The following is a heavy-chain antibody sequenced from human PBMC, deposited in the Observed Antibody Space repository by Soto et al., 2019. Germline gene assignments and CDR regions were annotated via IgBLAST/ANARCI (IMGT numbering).Heavy chain of an antibody. Sequence: EVQLVESGGGLVQPGGSLRLSCAASGFTFNRHWMYWVRQAPGKGLEWVSRINSDANTINYADSVQGRFTISRDNAKNTVYLQMNSLRGEDTAMYFCARDLSNGYNCHWGQGTLVTVSS. J-gene: IGHJ4*02. CDR1: GFTFNRHW. V-gene: IGHV3-74*01. D-gene: IGHD5-12*01. CDR3: ARDLSNGYNCH. CDR2: INSDANTI.